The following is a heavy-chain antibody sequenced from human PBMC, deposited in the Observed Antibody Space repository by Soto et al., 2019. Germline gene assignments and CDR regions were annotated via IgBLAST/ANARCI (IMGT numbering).Heavy chain of an antibody. V-gene: IGHV1-69*13. Sequence: SVKVSCKASGGTFTSYAISWVRQAPGQGLEWMGGIIPIFGTANYAQKFQGRVTITADQSTSTAYMELSSLRSEDTAVYYCARGANGTNFEYWGQRALVIVSS. CDR1: GGTFTSYA. CDR2: IIPIFGTA. CDR3: ARGANGTNFEY. D-gene: IGHD1-1*01. J-gene: IGHJ4*02.